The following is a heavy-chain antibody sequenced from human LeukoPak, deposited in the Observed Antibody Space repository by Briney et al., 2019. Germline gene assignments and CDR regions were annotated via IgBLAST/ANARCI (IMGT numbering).Heavy chain of an antibody. D-gene: IGHD2-8*01. J-gene: IGHJ4*02. V-gene: IGHV4-38-2*01. CDR2: IYHTGSA. CDR1: GYSFTSGHY. CDR3: SPTCILRGFAY. Sequence: SETLSLTCSASGYSFTSGHYWGWIRQPPGKGLEWIANIYHTGSAHYNPSLKSRVTISVDTSKNQFSLKLSSVTAADTAVYCTSPTCILRGFAYWGQGTRVTASS.